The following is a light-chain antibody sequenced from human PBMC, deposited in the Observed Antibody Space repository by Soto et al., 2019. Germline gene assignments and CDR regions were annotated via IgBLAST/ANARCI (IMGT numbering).Light chain of an antibody. CDR2: SVS. J-gene: IGKJ2*01. V-gene: IGKV3-15*01. CDR3: QQCTNWPPYT. CDR1: QSVSSD. Sequence: EIVMTQSPATLSVSPGEGATLSCRASQSVSSDLAWYQQKPGQAPRLLIYSVSTRATGVPARFSGSGSGTEFTLTITSLQSEDFAIYYCQQCTNWPPYTFGQGTRLEIK.